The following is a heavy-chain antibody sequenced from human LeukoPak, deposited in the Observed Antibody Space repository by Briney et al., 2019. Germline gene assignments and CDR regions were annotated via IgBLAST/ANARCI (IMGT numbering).Heavy chain of an antibody. V-gene: IGHV3-23*01. CDR2: ISGSGGST. D-gene: IGHD6-13*01. J-gene: IGHJ4*02. Sequence: GGSLRLSCAASGFTFSSYAMTWVRQAPGKGLEWVSAISGSGGSTYYADSVKGRFTVSRDNSKRTLHLQMNSLRAEDTAVYYCAKESDSSSWYEGYFDYWGQGSLVTVSS. CDR3: AKESDSSSWYEGYFDY. CDR1: GFTFSSYA.